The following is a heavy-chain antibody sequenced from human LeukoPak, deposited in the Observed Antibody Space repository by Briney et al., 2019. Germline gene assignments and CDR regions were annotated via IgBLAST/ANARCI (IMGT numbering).Heavy chain of an antibody. D-gene: IGHD2-8*01. V-gene: IGHV4-38-2*02. J-gene: IGHJ6*02. Sequence: SETLSLTCSVSGYSISSHYCWGWIRQPPGKGLEWIGSVCHSGSSFYNPSLKSRVTISVDTSKNQFSLKLSSVTAADTAVYYCARTEMGNGDYGMDVWGQGTTVTVSS. CDR1: GYSISSHYC. CDR3: ARTEMGNGDYGMDV. CDR2: VCHSGSS.